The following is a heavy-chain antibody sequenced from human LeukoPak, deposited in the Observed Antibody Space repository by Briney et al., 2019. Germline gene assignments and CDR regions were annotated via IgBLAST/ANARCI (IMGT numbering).Heavy chain of an antibody. CDR3: ARRGWLAAAGSGGDWFDP. V-gene: IGHV4-39*07. D-gene: IGHD6-13*01. Sequence: SETLSLTCTVSGGSISSSSYYWGWIRQPPGKGLEWIGSIYYSGSTYYNPSLKSRVTISVDTSKNQFSLKLSSVTAADTAVYYCARRGWLAAAGSGGDWFDPWGQGTLVTVSS. J-gene: IGHJ5*02. CDR1: GGSISSSSYY. CDR2: IYYSGST.